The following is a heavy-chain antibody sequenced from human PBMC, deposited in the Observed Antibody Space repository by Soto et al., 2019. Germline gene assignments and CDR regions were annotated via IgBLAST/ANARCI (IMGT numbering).Heavy chain of an antibody. CDR1: GGSISSGDYY. CDR3: ARDSMSDYYDSSGYYGTFDY. D-gene: IGHD3-22*01. CDR2: IYYSGST. Sequence: QVQLQESGPGLVKPSQTLSLTCTVSGGSISSGDYYWSWIRQPPGKGLEWIGYIYYSGSTYYNPSLKSRVTISVDTSKNQFSLKLSSVTAADTAVYYCARDSMSDYYDSSGYYGTFDYWGQGTLVTVSS. V-gene: IGHV4-30-4*01. J-gene: IGHJ4*02.